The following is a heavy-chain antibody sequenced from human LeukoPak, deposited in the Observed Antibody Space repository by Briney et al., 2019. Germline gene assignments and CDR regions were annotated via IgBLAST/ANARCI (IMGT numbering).Heavy chain of an antibody. CDR2: IGGRGGST. J-gene: IGHJ4*02. CDR1: GFTFISHA. CDR3: ARDPGVVAFHYFAF. V-gene: IGHV3-23*01. Sequence: GGSLRLSCAASGFTFISHAMAWVRQAPGKGLEWVSAIGGRGGSTYYEDSVKGRFNISRDNSKNTVYLQMNSLRAEDTAVYYCARDPGVVAFHYFAFWGQGTLVTVSS. D-gene: IGHD3-3*01.